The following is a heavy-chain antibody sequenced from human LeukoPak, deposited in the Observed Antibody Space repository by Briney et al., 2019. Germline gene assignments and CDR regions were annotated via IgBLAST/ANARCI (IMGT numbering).Heavy chain of an antibody. CDR3: ATAYCGGDCSPWEAFDI. V-gene: IGHV1-2*02. Sequence: ASVKVSCKASGYTFTCYYMHWVRQAPGQGLEWMGWINPNSGGTNYAQKFQSRVTMTRDTSISTAYMELSRLRSDDTAVYYCATAYCGGDCSPWEAFDIWGQGTRVTVSS. CDR1: GYTFTCYY. CDR2: INPNSGGT. J-gene: IGHJ3*02. D-gene: IGHD2-21*02.